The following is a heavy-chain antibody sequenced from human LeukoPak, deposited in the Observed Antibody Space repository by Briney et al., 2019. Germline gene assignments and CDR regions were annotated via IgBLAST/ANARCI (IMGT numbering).Heavy chain of an antibody. CDR3: ASSVRGVINDAFDI. Sequence: SVKVSCKASGRTFSSYAISWVRQAPGQGREWMGGIIPIFGTANYAQKFQGRVTITADESTSTAYMELSSLRSEDTAVYYCASSVRGVINDAFDIWGQGTMVTVSS. V-gene: IGHV1-69*13. CDR2: IIPIFGTA. J-gene: IGHJ3*02. D-gene: IGHD3-10*01. CDR1: GRTFSSYA.